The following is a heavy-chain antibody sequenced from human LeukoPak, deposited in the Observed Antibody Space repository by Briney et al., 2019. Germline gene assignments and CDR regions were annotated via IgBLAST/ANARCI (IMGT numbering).Heavy chain of an antibody. D-gene: IGHD2-2*01. J-gene: IGHJ6*04. V-gene: IGHV3-7*03. CDR1: GFTFNDYW. Sequence: GGSLRLSCAASGFTFNDYWMTWVRQAPGKGLEWVAHIKQDGSEKYYVDSLKGRFTISRDNAKNSLFLQMNSLRAEVTAVYYCVRDCSSASLSSGCYYAMDVWGKGTTVTVSS. CDR2: IKQDGSEK. CDR3: VRDCSSASLSSGCYYAMDV.